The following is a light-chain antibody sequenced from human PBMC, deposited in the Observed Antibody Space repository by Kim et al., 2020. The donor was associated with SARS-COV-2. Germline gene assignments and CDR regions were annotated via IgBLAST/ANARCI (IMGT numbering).Light chain of an antibody. CDR3: QAWDSRTSHVV. CDR2: QDN. CDR1: NLGEKF. J-gene: IGLJ2*01. V-gene: IGLV3-1*01. Sequence: SYELTQPPSVSVSPGQTASIACSGDNLGEKFVCWYQQKPGQSPLLVIYQDNKRPSGIPDRFSGSNSGNTATLTISGTQTMDASDYYCQAWDSRTSHVVFGGGTKLTVL.